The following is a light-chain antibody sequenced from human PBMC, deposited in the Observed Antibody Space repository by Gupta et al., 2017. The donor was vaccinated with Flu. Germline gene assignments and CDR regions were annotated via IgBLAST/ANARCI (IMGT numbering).Light chain of an antibody. CDR1: QDISSD. CDR3: QHLNTYPFT. Sequence: DIQLTQSPSFLSASVGDRVTMTCRASQDISSDLAWYQQRPGKAPDLLISSVSVLQSGVPSRFSGSGSGTEFTLTISSLQPEDFAIYYCQHLNTYPFTFGHGTTVDVK. CDR2: SVS. V-gene: IGKV1-9*01. J-gene: IGKJ3*01.